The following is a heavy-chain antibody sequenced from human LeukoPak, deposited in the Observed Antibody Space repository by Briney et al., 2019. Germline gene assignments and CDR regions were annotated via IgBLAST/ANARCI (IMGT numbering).Heavy chain of an antibody. V-gene: IGHV1-2*02. CDR1: GYTFTDYY. Sequence: ASVKVSCKASGYTFTDYYLHWVRQAPGQGLEWMGWINPNSGGTNYAQTFQGRITMTRDTSITTVYLELGRLRSDDTAVYYCARIGYNHYFDYWGQGTLVTVSS. CDR2: INPNSGGT. CDR3: ARIGYNHYFDY. D-gene: IGHD5-24*01. J-gene: IGHJ4*02.